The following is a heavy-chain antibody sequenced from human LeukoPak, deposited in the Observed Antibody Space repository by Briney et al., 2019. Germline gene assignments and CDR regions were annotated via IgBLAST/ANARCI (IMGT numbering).Heavy chain of an antibody. CDR1: GGSFSGYY. J-gene: IGHJ4*02. V-gene: IGHV4-34*01. CDR2: INHSGST. D-gene: IGHD5-24*01. CDR3: AAAMATTRGFDY. Sequence: SETLSLTCAVYGGSFSGYYWSWIRQPPGKGLEWIGEINHSGSTNYNPSLKSRVTISVDTSKNQFSLKLSSVTAADTAVYYCAAAMATTRGFDYWGQGTLVTVSS.